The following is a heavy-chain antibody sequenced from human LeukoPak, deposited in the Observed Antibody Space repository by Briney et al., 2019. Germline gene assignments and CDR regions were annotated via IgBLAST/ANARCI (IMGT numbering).Heavy chain of an antibody. J-gene: IGHJ3*02. CDR1: GYTFTSYD. Sequence: GASVKVSCKASGYTFTSYDINWVRQATGQGLEWMGWMNPNSGNTGYAQKFQGRVTMTRNTSINTAYMELSSLRSEDTAVYYCAWTKADHEAFDICGQGTMVTVSS. CDR2: MNPNSGNT. V-gene: IGHV1-8*01. D-gene: IGHD3/OR15-3a*01. CDR3: AWTKADHEAFDI.